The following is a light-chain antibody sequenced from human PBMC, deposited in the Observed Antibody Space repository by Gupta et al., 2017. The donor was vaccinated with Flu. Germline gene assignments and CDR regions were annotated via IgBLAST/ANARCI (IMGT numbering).Light chain of an antibody. Sequence: DIQMTQSPPSVSAFLGDRVTMTCRASQDVSSWVAWYQKKPGKAPRLLISVATNLQPGAPSRFSASGSGTEFTLTIASLQTEDLATYFCQQGYNFPITFGGGTKV. J-gene: IGKJ4*01. V-gene: IGKV1-12*01. CDR1: QDVSSW. CDR3: QQGYNFPIT. CDR2: VAT.